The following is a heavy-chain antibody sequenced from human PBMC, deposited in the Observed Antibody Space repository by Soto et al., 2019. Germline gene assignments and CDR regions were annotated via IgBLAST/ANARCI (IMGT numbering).Heavy chain of an antibody. CDR1: GNTFTSYD. J-gene: IGHJ6*02. Sequence: SVKVSCKASGNTFTSYDINWVRQAPGQGLEWMGGIIPIFGTANYAQKFQGRVAITADESTSTAYMELSSLRSEDTAVYYCARGGLGYCTNGVCPDYYYYGMDVWGQGTTVTVSS. CDR2: IIPIFGTA. D-gene: IGHD2-8*01. V-gene: IGHV1-69*13. CDR3: ARGGLGYCTNGVCPDYYYYGMDV.